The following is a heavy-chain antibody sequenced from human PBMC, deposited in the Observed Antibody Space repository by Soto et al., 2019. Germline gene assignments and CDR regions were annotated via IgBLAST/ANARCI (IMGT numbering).Heavy chain of an antibody. Sequence: GSLRLSCAASGFTFSSYAMYWVRQAPGKGLECMAVISNDGANKYYADSVKGRFTISRDNSKNTLYLQMNSLRAEDSAVYYCASPTHCSGGSCYRPFDYWGQGALVTVSS. CDR1: GFTFSSYA. D-gene: IGHD2-15*01. CDR2: ISNDGANK. J-gene: IGHJ4*02. V-gene: IGHV3-30-3*01. CDR3: ASPTHCSGGSCYRPFDY.